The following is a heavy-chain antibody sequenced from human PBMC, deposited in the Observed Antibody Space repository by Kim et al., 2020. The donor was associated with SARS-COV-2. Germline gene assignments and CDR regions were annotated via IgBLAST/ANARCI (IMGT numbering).Heavy chain of an antibody. V-gene: IGHV3-48*03. J-gene: IGHJ4*02. CDR2: ISSSGSTI. D-gene: IGHD3-16*02. CDR1: GFTFSSYE. Sequence: GGSLRLSCAASGFTFSSYEMNWVRQAPGKGLEWISYISSSGSTIYYADSVKGRFTISRDNAKNSLYLQMNSLRAEDTAVYYCARERASLRHRGYFDYWGQGTLVTVSS. CDR3: ARERASLRHRGYFDY.